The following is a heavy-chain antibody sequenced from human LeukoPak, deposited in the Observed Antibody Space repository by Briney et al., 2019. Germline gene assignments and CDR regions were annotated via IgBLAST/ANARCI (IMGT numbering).Heavy chain of an antibody. CDR3: ARAGLETYYGKSYFDY. V-gene: IGHV4-34*01. CDR2: INHSGST. CDR1: GGSFSGYY. D-gene: IGHD3-10*01. J-gene: IGHJ4*02. Sequence: PSETLSLTCAVYGGSFSGYYWSWIRQPPGKGLEWIGEINHSGSTYYNPSLKSRVTISVDTSKNQFSLKLSSVTAADTAVYYCARAGLETYYGKSYFDYWGQGTLVTVSS.